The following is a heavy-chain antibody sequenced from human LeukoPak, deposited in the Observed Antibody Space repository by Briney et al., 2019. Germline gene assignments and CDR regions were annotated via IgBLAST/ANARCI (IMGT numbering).Heavy chain of an antibody. D-gene: IGHD2-8*02. CDR2: IYYSGST. Sequence: SETLSLTCTVSGGSISSYYWSWIRQPPGKGLEWIGYIYYSGSTNYNPSLKSRVTISVDTSKNQFSLKLSSVTAADTAVYYCARDPITGPLVDAFDIWGQGTMVTVSS. CDR3: ARDPITGPLVDAFDI. J-gene: IGHJ3*02. V-gene: IGHV4-59*01. CDR1: GGSISSYY.